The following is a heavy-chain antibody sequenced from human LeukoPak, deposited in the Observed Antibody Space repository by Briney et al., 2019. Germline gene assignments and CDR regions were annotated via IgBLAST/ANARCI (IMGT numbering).Heavy chain of an antibody. CDR3: AKLELTMILGY. V-gene: IGHV3-23*01. CDR2: ISGSGGST. CDR1: RFTFSSYA. D-gene: IGHD3-22*01. J-gene: IGHJ4*02. Sequence: HPGGSLRLSCAASRFTFSSYAMSWIRQAPGKGLEWVSAISGSGGSTYYADSVKGRFTISRDNSKNTLYLQMNSLRAEDTAVYYCAKLELTMILGYWGQGTLVTVSS.